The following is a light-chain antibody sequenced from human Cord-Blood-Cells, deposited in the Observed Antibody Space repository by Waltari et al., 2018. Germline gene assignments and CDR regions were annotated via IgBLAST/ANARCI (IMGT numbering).Light chain of an antibody. CDR1: QCVSSSY. V-gene: IGKV3-20*01. Sequence: EIVLTQSPGTLSLSPGERATLSCRASQCVSSSYLAGYQQKPGQAPRLLIYGASSRATGITDKFSGSGSGTDFTLTISRLEPEDFAVYYCQQYCSSLTFGGGTKVEIK. CDR3: QQYCSSLT. J-gene: IGKJ4*01. CDR2: GAS.